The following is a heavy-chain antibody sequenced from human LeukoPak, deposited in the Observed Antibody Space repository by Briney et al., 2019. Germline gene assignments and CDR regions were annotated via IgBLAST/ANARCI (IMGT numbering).Heavy chain of an antibody. CDR2: IYYSGST. V-gene: IGHV4-39*07. Sequence: SETLSLTCTVSGGSISSSSYYWGWIRQPPGKGLEWIGSIYYSGSTYYNPSLKSRVTISVDTSKNQFSLKLSSVTAADTAVYYCARESELLWFGELSQFDYWGQGTLVTVSS. J-gene: IGHJ4*02. D-gene: IGHD3-10*01. CDR3: ARESELLWFGELSQFDY. CDR1: GGSISSSSYY.